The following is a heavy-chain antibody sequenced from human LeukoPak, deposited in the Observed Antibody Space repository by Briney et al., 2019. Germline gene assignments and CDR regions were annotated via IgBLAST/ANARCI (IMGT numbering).Heavy chain of an antibody. D-gene: IGHD5-18*01. CDR2: IIPIFGTA. CDR1: GGTFSSYA. J-gene: IGHJ4*02. Sequence: SVKVSCKASGGTFSSYAISWVRQAPGQGLEWMGGIIPIFGTANYAQKFQGRVTITADKSTSTAYMELSSLRSEDTAVYYCASRGRDTSMDYDYWGQGTLVTVSS. V-gene: IGHV1-69*06. CDR3: ASRGRDTSMDYDY.